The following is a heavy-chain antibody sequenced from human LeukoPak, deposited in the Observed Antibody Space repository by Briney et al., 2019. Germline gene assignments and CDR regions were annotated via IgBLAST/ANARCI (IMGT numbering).Heavy chain of an antibody. V-gene: IGHV3-30*02. Sequence: GGSLRLSCAASGFTFSSYGMHWVRQAPGKGLEWVASIRYDGSNKYYADSVKGRFTISRDNSKNTLYLQMNSLRAEDTAVYYCAKGRGDYVWGSYRPNWFDPWGQGTLVTVSS. CDR3: AKGRGDYVWGSYRPNWFDP. CDR2: IRYDGSNK. J-gene: IGHJ5*02. CDR1: GFTFSSYG. D-gene: IGHD3-16*02.